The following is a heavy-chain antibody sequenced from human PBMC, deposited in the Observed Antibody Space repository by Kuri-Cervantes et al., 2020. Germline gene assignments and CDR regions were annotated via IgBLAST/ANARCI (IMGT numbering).Heavy chain of an antibody. D-gene: IGHD3-10*01. CDR2: MNPNSGNT. J-gene: IGHJ3*02. V-gene: IGHV1-8*01. CDR3: ANLRITMVRGVKKEYAFDI. Sequence: ASVKVSCKASGYTFTSYDINWVRQATGQGLEWMVWMNPNSGNTGYAQKFQGRVTMTRNTSISTAYMELSSLRAEDTAVYYCANLRITMVRGVKKEYAFDIWGQGTMVTVSS. CDR1: GYTFTSYD.